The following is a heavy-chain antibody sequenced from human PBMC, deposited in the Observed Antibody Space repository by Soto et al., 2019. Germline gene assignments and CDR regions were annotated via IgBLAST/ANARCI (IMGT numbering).Heavy chain of an antibody. Sequence: SVKVSFKASGGTFSSYTISWVRQAPGQGLEWMGRIIPILGVANYAQKFQGRVTITADKSTSTAYMELSSLRSEDTAVYYCAMEYCSSTRCYRDYWGQGTLVTVSS. D-gene: IGHD2-2*02. CDR2: IIPILGVA. V-gene: IGHV1-69*02. J-gene: IGHJ4*02. CDR3: AMEYCSSTRCYRDY. CDR1: GGTFSSYT.